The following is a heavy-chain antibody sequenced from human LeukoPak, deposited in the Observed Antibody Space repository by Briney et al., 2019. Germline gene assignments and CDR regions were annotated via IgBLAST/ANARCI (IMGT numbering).Heavy chain of an antibody. CDR2: IYTGVRP. J-gene: IGHJ5*02. V-gene: IGHV3-53*01. D-gene: IGHD3-10*01. CDR3: ARDRTFGSGRDNPPPWFDP. Sequence: GVLLILSCATTGIPVSSNYITRVRHAPPKGKESVSIIYTGVRPYYADSVKGRFTISRENSKKTLYLQMNSLRAEDTAVYYCARDRTFGSGRDNPPPWFDPWGQGTLVTVSS. CDR1: GIPVSSNY.